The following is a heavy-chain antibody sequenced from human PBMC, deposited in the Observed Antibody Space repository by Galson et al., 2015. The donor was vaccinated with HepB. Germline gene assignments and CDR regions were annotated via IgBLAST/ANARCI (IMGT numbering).Heavy chain of an antibody. Sequence: SLRLSCTASGFTFSSYAMHWVRQAPGKGLEWVAVISYDGSNKYYADSVKGRFTISRDNSKNTLYLQMNSLRAEDTAVYYCAREYSGSPLYYYYGMDVWGQGTTVTVSS. CDR2: ISYDGSNK. J-gene: IGHJ6*02. V-gene: IGHV3-30*04. D-gene: IGHD1-26*01. CDR3: AREYSGSPLYYYYGMDV. CDR1: GFTFSSYA.